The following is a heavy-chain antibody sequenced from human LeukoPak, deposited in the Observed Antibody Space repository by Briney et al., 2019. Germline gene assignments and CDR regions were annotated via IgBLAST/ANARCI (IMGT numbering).Heavy chain of an antibody. D-gene: IGHD5-12*01. Sequence: SVKVSCKASGGTFSSYAISWVRQAPGQGLEWMGGFIPIFGTANSAQKFQGRVTITADESTSTAYMELSSLRSEDTAVYYCARDDSGYGDNWFDPWGQGTLVTVSS. CDR3: ARDDSGYGDNWFDP. J-gene: IGHJ5*02. CDR2: FIPIFGTA. V-gene: IGHV1-69*01. CDR1: GGTFSSYA.